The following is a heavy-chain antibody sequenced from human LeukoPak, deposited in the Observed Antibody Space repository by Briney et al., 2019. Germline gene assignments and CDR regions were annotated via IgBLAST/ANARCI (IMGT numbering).Heavy chain of an antibody. CDR2: IQEDGKKE. CDR1: GFTFTKFW. Sequence: GESLRLSCEASGFTFTKFWMSWVRQAPGKGLEWVANIQEDGKKENYVDSVRGRFTISRDNAKNSIYLQMNSLRVEDTAVYYCAKDFVGGGDDYWGQGTLVIVSS. D-gene: IGHD2-21*02. J-gene: IGHJ4*02. CDR3: AKDFVGGGDDY. V-gene: IGHV3-7*01.